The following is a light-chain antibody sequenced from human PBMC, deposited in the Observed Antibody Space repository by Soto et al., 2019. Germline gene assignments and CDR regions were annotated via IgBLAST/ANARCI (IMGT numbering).Light chain of an antibody. CDR3: QQYNNWPPFT. CDR2: GAS. CDR1: QSVSSN. V-gene: IGKV3-15*01. J-gene: IGKJ3*01. Sequence: EIVMTQSPATLSASPGERATLSCRASQSVSSNLAWYQQKPGQAPRLLIYGASTRATDIPARFSGSGSGTEFTLTISSLQSEDFAVYYCQQYNNWPPFTFGPGTKVDLK.